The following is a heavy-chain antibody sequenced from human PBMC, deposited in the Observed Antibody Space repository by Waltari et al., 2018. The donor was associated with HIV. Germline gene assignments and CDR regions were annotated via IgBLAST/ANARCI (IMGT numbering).Heavy chain of an antibody. CDR1: GGSLSSRGYY. J-gene: IGHJ4*02. V-gene: IGHV4-31*03. Sequence: QVQLQESGPGLVTPSHTLSLPSTVSGGSLSSRGYYLSWLHQHPRKGLAWIGYIYYSGSTYYNPSLKSRVTISVDTSKNQFSLKLSSVTAADTAVYYCASLTPYYDFWSGYQKDSQKYYFDYWGQGTLVTVSS. CDR2: IYYSGST. CDR3: ASLTPYYDFWSGYQKDSQKYYFDY. D-gene: IGHD3-3*01.